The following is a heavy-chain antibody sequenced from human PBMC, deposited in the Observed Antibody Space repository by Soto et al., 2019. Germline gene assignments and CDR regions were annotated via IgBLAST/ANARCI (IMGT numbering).Heavy chain of an antibody. CDR1: GFTFPRFG. CDR2: ITYEGSQI. V-gene: IGHV3-30*18. D-gene: IGHD7-27*01. Sequence: VQSGGGVVQPGRSLRLSCAASGFTFPRFGMHWVRQAPGKGLEWVALITYEGSQIYYADAVKGRFTISRDNGDITLSLQMDNLRTEDTATYFCAKGRGEMNWANYYGLDVWGQGTTVTVSS. CDR3: AKGRGEMNWANYYGLDV. J-gene: IGHJ6*02.